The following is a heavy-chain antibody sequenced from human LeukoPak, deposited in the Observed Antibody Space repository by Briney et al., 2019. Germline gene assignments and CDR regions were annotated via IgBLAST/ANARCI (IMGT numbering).Heavy chain of an antibody. CDR3: ARSRSGYCYDHAAFDI. CDR1: GGSISSYY. V-gene: IGHV4-59*01. Sequence: SETLSLSCTVSGGSISSYYWSWIRQPPGKGLEWIAYIDYRGSTTYNPSLKSRVTISVDTSRNQFSLKLSSVTAADTAVYYCARSRSGYCYDHAAFDIWGQGTMVTVFS. J-gene: IGHJ3*02. D-gene: IGHD5-12*01. CDR2: IDYRGST.